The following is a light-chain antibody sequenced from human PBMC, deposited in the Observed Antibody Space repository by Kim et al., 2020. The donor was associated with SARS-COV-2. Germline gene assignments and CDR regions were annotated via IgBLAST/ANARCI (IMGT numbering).Light chain of an antibody. CDR3: QHYYSSPLT. CDR1: QSVLSRSDNKNY. V-gene: IGKV4-1*01. J-gene: IGKJ4*01. CDR2: GAS. Sequence: ATNNCKSSQSVLSRSDNKNYLAWFQQKPGQPPKLLFYGASIRVSGVPDRFSGSGSGTDFTLTISSLQAEDVAVYYCQHYYSSPLTFGGGTKVEVK.